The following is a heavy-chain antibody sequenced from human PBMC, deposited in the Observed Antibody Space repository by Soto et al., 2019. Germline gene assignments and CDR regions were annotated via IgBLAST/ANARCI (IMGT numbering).Heavy chain of an antibody. Sequence: SETLSLTCSVSGGSISSGAYYWSWIRQPPGKGLEWIGYIYYSGSTYYNPSLKSRVTISVDTSKNQFSLKLSSVTAADTAVYYCARDYCDYGGFDYWGQGTLVTVSS. J-gene: IGHJ4*02. CDR1: GGSISSGAYY. CDR2: IYYSGST. V-gene: IGHV4-30-4*01. CDR3: ARDYCDYGGFDY. D-gene: IGHD4-17*01.